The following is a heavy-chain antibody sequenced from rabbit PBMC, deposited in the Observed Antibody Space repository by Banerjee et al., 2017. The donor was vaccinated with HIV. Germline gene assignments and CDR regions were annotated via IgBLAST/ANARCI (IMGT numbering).Heavy chain of an antibody. V-gene: IGHV1S40*01. CDR3: ARDARGGVGRHVFDP. CDR1: GFSFSSNYY. CDR2: IYTVGSGST. J-gene: IGHJ2*01. D-gene: IGHD1-1*01. Sequence: QSLEESGGDLVKPGASLTLTCTASGFSFSSNYYMCWVRQAPGKGLEWIACIYTVGSGSTYYASWVNGRFTISKTSSTTVTLQMTSLTAADTATYFCARDARGGVGRHVFDPWGPGTLVTVS.